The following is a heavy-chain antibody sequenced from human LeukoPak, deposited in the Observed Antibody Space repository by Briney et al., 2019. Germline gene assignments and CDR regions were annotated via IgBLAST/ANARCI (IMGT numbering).Heavy chain of an antibody. J-gene: IGHJ6*03. CDR3: ARGDFCSKSNCYLRPMDV. CDR2: IYYSGST. CDR1: GGSISDYY. V-gene: IGHV4-59*01. Sequence: ETLSLTRTVSGGSISDYYWNWIRQPPGKGLEWIGYIYYSGSTTYNPSLKSRVTMSVDTAKNQFSLKLRSVTAADTAVYFCARGDFCSKSNCYLRPMDVWGKGTTVTVSS. D-gene: IGHD3-3*01.